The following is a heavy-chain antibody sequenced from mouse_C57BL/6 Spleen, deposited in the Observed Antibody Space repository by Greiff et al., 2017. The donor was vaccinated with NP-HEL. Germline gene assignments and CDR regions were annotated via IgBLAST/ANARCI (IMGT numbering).Heavy chain of an antibody. CDR2: IYPGAGDT. J-gene: IGHJ4*01. CDR3: ARYGYLYAMDY. CDR1: GYAFSSSW. V-gene: IGHV1-82*01. Sequence: QVQLQQSGPELVKPGASVKISCKASGYAFSSSWMNWVKQRPGQGLEWIGRIYPGAGDTNYNGKFKGKATLTEDKSSSTAYMQLSSLTSEDSAVYFCARYGYLYAMDYWGQGTSVTVSS. D-gene: IGHD2-2*01.